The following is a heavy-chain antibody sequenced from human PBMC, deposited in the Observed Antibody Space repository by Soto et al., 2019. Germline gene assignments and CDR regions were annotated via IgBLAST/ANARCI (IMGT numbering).Heavy chain of an antibody. V-gene: IGHV1-18*04. CDR1: GYSFANSG. Sequence: QLHLVQSGPEVKNPGASVKVSCKASGYSFANSGVTWVRQAPGQGLQWMGWITPYNGNTHYAQNLQGRVTMTTDTSTSTAYMELWRLRSDDTAVYYCARAYSYGSFWCFDLWGRGTRVTVSS. D-gene: IGHD5-18*01. CDR2: ITPYNGNT. CDR3: ARAYSYGSFWCFDL. J-gene: IGHJ2*01.